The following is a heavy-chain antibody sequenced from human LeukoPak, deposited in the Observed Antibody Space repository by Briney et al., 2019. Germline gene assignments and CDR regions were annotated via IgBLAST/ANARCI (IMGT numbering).Heavy chain of an antibody. CDR1: GYTFTSYD. CDR3: ARAGVHYYYMDV. CDR2: MNPNSGNT. Sequence: ASVRVSCKASGYTFTSYDINWVRQATGQGLEWMGWMNPNSGNTGYAQKFQGRVTMTRNTSISTAYMELSSLRSEDTAVYYRARAGVHYYYMDVWGKGTTVTVSS. J-gene: IGHJ6*03. V-gene: IGHV1-8*01. D-gene: IGHD3-3*01.